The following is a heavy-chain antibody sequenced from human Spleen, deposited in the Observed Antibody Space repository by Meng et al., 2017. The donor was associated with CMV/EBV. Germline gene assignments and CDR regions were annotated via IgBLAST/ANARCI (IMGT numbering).Heavy chain of an antibody. Sequence: ASVKVSCKASGYTFTDYRIHWIRQAPGQGPEWLGRINCNSGDTEYAQKFQGRVTMTRDTSISTAYMEVASLRSDDTAVYYCVRLAGGTDYWGQGTLVTVSS. J-gene: IGHJ4*02. CDR3: VRLAGGTDY. D-gene: IGHD3-16*01. CDR1: GYTFTDYR. V-gene: IGHV1-2*06. CDR2: INCNSGDT.